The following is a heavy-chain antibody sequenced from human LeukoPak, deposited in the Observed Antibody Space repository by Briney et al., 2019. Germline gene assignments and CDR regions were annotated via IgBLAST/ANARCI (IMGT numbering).Heavy chain of an antibody. CDR1: GFTFSSYA. D-gene: IGHD4-17*01. CDR3: ASSHGDYGGWFDP. CDR2: ISYDGSNK. Sequence: GGSLRLSCAASGFTFSSYAMHWVRQAPGKGLEWVAVISYDGSNKYYADSVKGRFTISRDNSKNTLYLQMNSLRAEDTAVYYCASSHGDYGGWFDPWGQGTLVTVSS. J-gene: IGHJ5*02. V-gene: IGHV3-30-3*01.